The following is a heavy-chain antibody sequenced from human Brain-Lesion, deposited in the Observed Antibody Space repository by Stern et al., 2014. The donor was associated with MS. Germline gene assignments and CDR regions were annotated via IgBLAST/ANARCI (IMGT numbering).Heavy chain of an antibody. J-gene: IGHJ4*02. Sequence: QVQLVQSGAEVKKPGASVKVSCKVSGYTLTELSMHWVRQAPRKGLEWMRGFDPEDGETIYAQKFQGRVTMTEDTSTDTAYMELSSLRSEDTAVYYCATLSPGAGGNYYRHFDYWGQGTLVTVSS. CDR2: FDPEDGET. CDR3: ATLSPGAGGNYYRHFDY. D-gene: IGHD1-26*01. V-gene: IGHV1-24*01. CDR1: GYTLTELS.